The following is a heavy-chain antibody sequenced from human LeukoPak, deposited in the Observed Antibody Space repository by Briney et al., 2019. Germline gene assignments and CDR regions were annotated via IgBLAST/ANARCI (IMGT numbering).Heavy chain of an antibody. CDR3: TTRTRDGYNYDY. V-gene: IGHV3-21*03. Sequence: GGSLRLSCAASGFTFSSYSMNWVRQAPGKGLEWVSSISSSSSYIYYADSVKGRFTISRDNAKNSLYLQMNSLRAEDTAVYYCTTRTRDGYNYDYWGQGTLVTVSS. CDR2: ISSSSSYI. CDR1: GFTFSSYS. J-gene: IGHJ4*02. D-gene: IGHD5-24*01.